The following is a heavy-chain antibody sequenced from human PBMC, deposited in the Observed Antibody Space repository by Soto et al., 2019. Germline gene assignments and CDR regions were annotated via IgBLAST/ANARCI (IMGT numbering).Heavy chain of an antibody. D-gene: IGHD3-10*01. CDR3: ARGNEYYGSGSYYGPNWFDP. Sequence: GESLKISCKGSGYSFTSYWIGWVRQMPGKGLEWMGIIYPGDSDTRYSPSFQGLVTISADKSISTAYLQWSSLKASDTAMYYCARGNEYYGSGSYYGPNWFDPWGQGTLVTVSS. J-gene: IGHJ5*02. CDR1: GYSFTSYW. V-gene: IGHV5-51*01. CDR2: IYPGDSDT.